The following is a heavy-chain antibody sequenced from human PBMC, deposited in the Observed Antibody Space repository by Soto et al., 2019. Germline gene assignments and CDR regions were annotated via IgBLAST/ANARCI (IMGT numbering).Heavy chain of an antibody. V-gene: IGHV6-1*01. Sequence: SQTLSLTCAISGDSVSSNSAAWNWIRQSPARGLEWLGRTYYRSKWYNDYVVSMKSRISINPDTSKNQFSLQLNSVTPEDTAVYYCARGPESFFDFWGQGSPVIVSS. CDR1: GDSVSSNSAA. CDR3: ARGPESFFDF. CDR2: TYYRSKWYN. J-gene: IGHJ4*02.